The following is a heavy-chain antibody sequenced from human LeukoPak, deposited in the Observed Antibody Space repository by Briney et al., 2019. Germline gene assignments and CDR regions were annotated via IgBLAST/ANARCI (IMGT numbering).Heavy chain of an antibody. CDR1: GFTFSSYS. Sequence: GGSLRLSYAASGFTFSSYSMNWVRQAPGKGLEWVSSISSSSSYIYYADSVKGRFTISRDNAKNSLYLQMNSLRAEDTAVYYCARDLSLVDFWSGYYRPFYGMDVWGQGTTVTVSS. CDR2: ISSSSSYI. J-gene: IGHJ6*02. CDR3: ARDLSLVDFWSGYYRPFYGMDV. V-gene: IGHV3-21*01. D-gene: IGHD3-3*01.